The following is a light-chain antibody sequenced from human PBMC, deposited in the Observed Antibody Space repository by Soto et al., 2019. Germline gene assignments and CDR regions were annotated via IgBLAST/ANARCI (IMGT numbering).Light chain of an antibody. Sequence: DIQMTQSPSTLFASVGDRVTITCRASQSVRNWLAWYQQKPGRAPHLLIYDSSTLEPGVPSRFRGSGSGTEFTLTINALQHDAFATSYCQQYDGYSPQTFGQGTKVDIK. CDR3: QQYDGYSPQT. CDR1: QSVRNW. CDR2: DSS. J-gene: IGKJ1*01. V-gene: IGKV1-5*01.